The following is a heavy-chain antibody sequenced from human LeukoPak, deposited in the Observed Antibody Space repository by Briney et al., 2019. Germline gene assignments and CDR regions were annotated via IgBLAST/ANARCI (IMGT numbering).Heavy chain of an antibody. V-gene: IGHV3-7*01. CDR3: ARAGDYCDSSGYYWPENFDY. J-gene: IGHJ4*02. CDR2: IKQDGSEK. Sequence: GGSLRLSCAASGFTFSSYWMSWVRQAPGKGLEWVANIKQDGSEKYYVDSVKGRFTISRDNAKNSLYLQMNSLRAEDTAVYYCARAGDYCDSSGYYWPENFDYWGQGTLVTVSS. CDR1: GFTFSSYW. D-gene: IGHD3-22*01.